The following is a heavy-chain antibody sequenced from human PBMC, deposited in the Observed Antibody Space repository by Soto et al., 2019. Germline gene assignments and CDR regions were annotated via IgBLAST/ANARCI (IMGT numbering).Heavy chain of an antibody. CDR2: INPSGGST. CDR3: ARALDWVLKHQYTVVIEGSGQPLDY. D-gene: IGHD3-22*01. V-gene: IGHV1-46*01. J-gene: IGHJ4*02. CDR1: GYTFTSYY. Sequence: ASVKVSCKASGYTFTSYYMHWVRQAPGQGLEWMGIINPSGGSTSYAQKFQGRVTMTRDTSTSTVYMELSSLRSEDTAVYYCARALDWVLKHQYTVVIEGSGQPLDYWGQGTLVTVSS.